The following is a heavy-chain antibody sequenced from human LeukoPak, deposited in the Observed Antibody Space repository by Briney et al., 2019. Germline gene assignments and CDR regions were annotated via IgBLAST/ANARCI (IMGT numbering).Heavy chain of an antibody. Sequence: PGRSLRLSCAVSGFIFSSYGMHRVRQAPGKGLEWVAAISYDESNKYYAESAKGRFTISRDNYKNTLYLQMNSLRAEDTAVYYCAKDRGSGSYPSPLFDYWGRGILVTVSS. CDR1: GFIFSSYG. D-gene: IGHD3-10*01. J-gene: IGHJ4*02. CDR3: AKDRGSGSYPSPLFDY. CDR2: ISYDESNK. V-gene: IGHV3-30*18.